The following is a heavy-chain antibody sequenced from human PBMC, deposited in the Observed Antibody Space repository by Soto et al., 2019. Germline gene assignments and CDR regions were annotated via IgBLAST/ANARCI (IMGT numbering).Heavy chain of an antibody. V-gene: IGHV4-39*01. J-gene: IGHJ5*02. CDR2: INYSGTT. Sequence: SETLSLTCTVSGDSIITVSYFWGWIRQPPGKGLEFIALINYSGTTYYNPPLRSRLTISVDTSKNQFSLQLTSVTTADTAVYYCARHKTALDWFDPWGQGSLVTVSS. CDR1: GDSIITVSYF. CDR3: ARHKTALDWFDP.